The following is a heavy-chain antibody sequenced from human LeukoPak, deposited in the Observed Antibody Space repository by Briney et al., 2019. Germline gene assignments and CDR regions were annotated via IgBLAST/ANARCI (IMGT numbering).Heavy chain of an antibody. CDR1: GGSISSGGYY. CDR3: ARGDTQPYAKYSSSLAKPYFDY. J-gene: IGHJ4*02. Sequence: PSQTLSLTCTVSGGSISSGGYYWSWIRQHPGKGLEWIGYIYYSGSTYYNPSLKSRVTISVDTSKNQFSLKLSSVTAADTAVYYCARGDTQPYAKYSSSLAKPYFDYWGQRTLVTVSS. D-gene: IGHD6-6*01. CDR2: IYYSGST. V-gene: IGHV4-31*03.